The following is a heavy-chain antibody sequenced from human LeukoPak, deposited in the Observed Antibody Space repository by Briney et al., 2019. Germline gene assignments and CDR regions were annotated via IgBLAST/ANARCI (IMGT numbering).Heavy chain of an antibody. V-gene: IGHV1-2*02. D-gene: IGHD3-3*01. CDR1: GYTFTGYY. J-gene: IGHJ6*02. CDR3: ASSGITIFGVVENYYYYGMDV. Sequence: GASVKVSCKASGYTFTGYYMHWVRQAPGQGLEWMGWINPNSGGTNYAQKFQGRVTMTRDTSISTAYMELSRLRSDDTAVYYCASSGITIFGVVENYYYYGMDVWGQGTTVTVSS. CDR2: INPNSGGT.